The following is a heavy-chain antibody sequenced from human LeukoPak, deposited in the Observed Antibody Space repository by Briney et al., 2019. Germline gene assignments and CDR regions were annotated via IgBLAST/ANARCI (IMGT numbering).Heavy chain of an antibody. J-gene: IGHJ3*02. CDR2: IYSSGST. Sequence: SETLSLTCTVSGGSISGYYWSWIRQPAGKGLEWIGRIYSSGSTNYNPSLKSRVTMSVDTSKNQFSLKLSSVTAADTAVYYCARDSYGSGTAHTFDIWGQGTLLSVSS. D-gene: IGHD3-10*01. CDR1: GGSISGYY. V-gene: IGHV4-4*07. CDR3: ARDSYGSGTAHTFDI.